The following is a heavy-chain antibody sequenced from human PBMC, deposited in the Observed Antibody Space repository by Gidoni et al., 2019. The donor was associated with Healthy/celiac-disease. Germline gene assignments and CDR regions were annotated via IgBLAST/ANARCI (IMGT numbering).Heavy chain of an antibody. CDR1: RGSISSRSYY. V-gene: IGHV4-39*01. CDR2: IYYSGST. CDR3: ARGTTGYYYYMDV. Sequence: QLQLQESGPGLVKPSETLSLTCTVSRGSISSRSYYWGWIRQPPGKGLEWIGSIYYSGSTYYNPSLKSRVTISVDTSKNQFSLKLSSVTAADTAVYYCARGTTGYYYYMDVWGKGTTVTVSS. J-gene: IGHJ6*03. D-gene: IGHD4-17*01.